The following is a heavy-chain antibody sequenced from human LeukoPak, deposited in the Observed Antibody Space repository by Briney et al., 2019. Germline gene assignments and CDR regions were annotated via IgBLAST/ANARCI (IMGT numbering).Heavy chain of an antibody. Sequence: SETLSLTCAVSGGSVSSSKYLWGWIRQPPGKELEWIGSISYSGNADYNPSLRSRVTLSVDTSKNQFSLKLTSVTAADSAVYYCAGLGVMVLVYQSESWGQGTPVTVSS. CDR1: GGSVSSSKYL. J-gene: IGHJ5*02. V-gene: IGHV4-39*07. CDR2: ISYSGNA. D-gene: IGHD2/OR15-2a*01. CDR3: AGLGVMVLVYQSES.